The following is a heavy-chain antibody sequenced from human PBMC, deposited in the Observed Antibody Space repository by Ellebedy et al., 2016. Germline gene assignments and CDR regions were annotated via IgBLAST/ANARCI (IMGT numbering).Heavy chain of an antibody. D-gene: IGHD1-7*01. CDR2: INPSGGST. Sequence: ASVKVSCXASGYTFTSYYMHWVRQAPGQGLEWMGIINPSGGSTSYAQKFQGRVTMTRDTSTSTVYMELSSLRSEDTAVYYCARNYRSGPWDYYYGMDVWGQGTTVTVSS. CDR3: ARNYRSGPWDYYYGMDV. V-gene: IGHV1-46*01. CDR1: GYTFTSYY. J-gene: IGHJ6*02.